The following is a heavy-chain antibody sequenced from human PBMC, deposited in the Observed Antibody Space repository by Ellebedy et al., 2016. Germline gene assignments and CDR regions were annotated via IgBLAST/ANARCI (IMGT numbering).Heavy chain of an antibody. J-gene: IGHJ6*02. CDR1: GLTFSRFD. Sequence: GGSLRLXXAASGLTFSRFDIHWVRQAQGKGLEWVAAISNDGNDENYGASVKGRFSISRDNSKNRVYLQMSSLRVEDTAVYSCARVRSPDYSTNYDLDVWGQGTTVTVSS. V-gene: IGHV3-30*03. CDR3: ARVRSPDYSTNYDLDV. D-gene: IGHD3-22*01. CDR2: ISNDGNDE.